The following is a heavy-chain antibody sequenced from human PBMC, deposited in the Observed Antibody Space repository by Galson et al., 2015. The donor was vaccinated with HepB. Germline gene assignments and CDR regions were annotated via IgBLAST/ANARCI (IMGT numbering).Heavy chain of an antibody. CDR1: GYTFTGYY. V-gene: IGHV1-2*02. CDR2: INPNSGGT. J-gene: IGHJ2*01. CDR3: AKAVPGHWYFDL. D-gene: IGHD2-2*01. Sequence: SVKVSCKASGYTFTGYYIHWVRQAPGQGLEWMGWINPNSGGTNYAQKFQGRVTLTRDKSISTAYLQWSSLKASDTAMHYCAKAVPGHWYFDLWGRGTLVTVSS.